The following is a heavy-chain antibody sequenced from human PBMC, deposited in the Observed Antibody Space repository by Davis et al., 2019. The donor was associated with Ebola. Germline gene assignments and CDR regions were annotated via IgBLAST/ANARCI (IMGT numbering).Heavy chain of an antibody. Sequence: SQTLSLTCAVSGGSMSSGGYSWSWIRQPPGKGLEWIGYIYHSGSTYYDPSLKSRVSMSVDTSKNQFSLKLTSMTAADTAYYYCARSRAPRLGVYYFDYWSQGTLVTVSS. V-gene: IGHV4-30-2*01. CDR1: GGSMSSGGYS. CDR3: ARSRAPRLGVYYFDY. CDR2: IYHSGST. D-gene: IGHD6-6*01. J-gene: IGHJ4*02.